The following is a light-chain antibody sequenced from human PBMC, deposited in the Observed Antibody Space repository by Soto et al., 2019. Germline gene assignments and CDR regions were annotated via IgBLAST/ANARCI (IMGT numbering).Light chain of an antibody. CDR3: QQRSSWPLT. V-gene: IGKV3-15*01. CDR2: GAS. CDR1: QSVSSN. J-gene: IGKJ4*01. Sequence: EIVITQSPATLSVYPGETATLTCRASQSVSSNLAWYQQKPGQAPRLLIYGASTRATGIPARFSGSGSGTEFTLTISCLRSEDFAVYYCQQRSSWPLTFGGGTKVDIK.